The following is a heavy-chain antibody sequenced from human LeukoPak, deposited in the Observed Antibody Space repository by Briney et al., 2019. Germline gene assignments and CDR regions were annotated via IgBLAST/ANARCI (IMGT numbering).Heavy chain of an antibody. Sequence: GGSLRLSCAASGFTVSSNYMSWVRQAPGKGLEWVSVIYSGGSTYYADSVKGRFTISRDNSKNTLYLQMNSLRAEDTAVYYCARGAAPAYLRAGFWFFQHWGQGTLVTVSS. CDR3: ARGAAPAYLRAGFWFFQH. J-gene: IGHJ1*01. V-gene: IGHV3-53*01. CDR1: GFTVSSNY. CDR2: IYSGGST. D-gene: IGHD2/OR15-2a*01.